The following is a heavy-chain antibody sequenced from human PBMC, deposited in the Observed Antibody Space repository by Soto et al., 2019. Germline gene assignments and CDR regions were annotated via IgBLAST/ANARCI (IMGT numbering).Heavy chain of an antibody. CDR2: IYSGGST. Sequence: GGSLRLSCAASGFTVSSNYMSWVRQAPGKGLEWVSVIYSGGSTYYADSVKGRFTISRDNSKNTLYLQMNSLRAEDTAVYYCGKETAEDVTPLSCWAQGTLLPVSP. D-gene: IGHD6-19*01. J-gene: IGHJ4*02. CDR1: GFTVSSNY. V-gene: IGHV3-66*01. CDR3: GKETAEDVTPLSC.